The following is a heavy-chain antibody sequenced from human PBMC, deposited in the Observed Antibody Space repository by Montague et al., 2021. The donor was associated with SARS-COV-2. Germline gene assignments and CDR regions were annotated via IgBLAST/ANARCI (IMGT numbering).Heavy chain of an antibody. CDR1: GFTFSTYI. CDR3: ARGSTTNYYYYGMDV. CDR2: ISSSSGYI. J-gene: IGHJ6*02. V-gene: IGHV3-21*04. D-gene: IGHD5/OR15-5a*01. Sequence: SLRLSCAASGFTFSTYITDWVRQAPGKGLEWVSLISSSSGYIYYADSVKGRFTISRDNARNSLYLQMNSLRAEDTAVYYCARGSTTNYYYYGMDVWGQGTTVTVSS.